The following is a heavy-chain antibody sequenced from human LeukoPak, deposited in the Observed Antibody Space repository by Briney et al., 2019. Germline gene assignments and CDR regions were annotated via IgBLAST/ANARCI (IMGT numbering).Heavy chain of an antibody. V-gene: IGHV3-30-3*01. Sequence: GGSLRLSCAASGSTFSSYAMHWVRQAPGKGLEWVAVISYDGSNKYYADSVKGRFTISRDNSKNTLYLQMNSLRAEDTAVYYCARVPVGPAAPWGQGTLGTVSS. CDR2: ISYDGSNK. J-gene: IGHJ5*02. CDR3: ARVPVGPAAP. CDR1: GSTFSSYA. D-gene: IGHD2-2*01.